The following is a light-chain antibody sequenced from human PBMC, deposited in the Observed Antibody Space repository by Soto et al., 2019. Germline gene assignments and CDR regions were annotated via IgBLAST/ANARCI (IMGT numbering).Light chain of an antibody. CDR3: QTWGTGIWV. Sequence: QSVLTQSPSASASLGASVKLTCTLSSRHSSYAIAWHQQQPEKGPRYLMKLNSDGSHSKGDGIPDRFSGSSSGAERYLTISSLQSEDEADYYCQTWGTGIWVFGGGTKVTVL. CDR2: LNSDGSH. CDR1: SRHSSYA. V-gene: IGLV4-69*01. J-gene: IGLJ3*02.